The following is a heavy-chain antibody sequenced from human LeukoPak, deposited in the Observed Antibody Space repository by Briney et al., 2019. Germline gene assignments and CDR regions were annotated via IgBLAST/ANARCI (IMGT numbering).Heavy chain of an antibody. CDR2: ISYDGSDK. CDR1: AFTFTNYA. D-gene: IGHD6-13*01. V-gene: IGHV3-30-3*01. Sequence: GGSLRLSCAASAFTFTNYAIPWVRQAPGKGLEWVSVISYDGSDKYYADSVKGRFTISRDNSKNTLFLQMNSLRAEDTAVYYCAREGEQLVLDFWGQGTLVTVSS. J-gene: IGHJ4*02. CDR3: AREGEQLVLDF.